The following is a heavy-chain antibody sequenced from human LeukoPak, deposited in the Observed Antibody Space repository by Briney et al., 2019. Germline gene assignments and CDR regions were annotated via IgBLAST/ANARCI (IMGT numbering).Heavy chain of an antibody. CDR1: GGSVSSGSYY. J-gene: IGHJ6*03. D-gene: IGHD4-23*01. CDR2: IYYSGST. V-gene: IGHV4-61*01. CDR3: ARESRGTTVVTLGVPYYYYMDV. Sequence: PSETLSLTCTVSGGSVSSGSYYWSWIRQPPGKGLEWIGYIYYSGSTNYNPSLKSRVTISVGTSKNQFSLKLSSVTAADTAVYYCARESRGTTVVTLGVPYYYYMDVWGKGTTVTVSS.